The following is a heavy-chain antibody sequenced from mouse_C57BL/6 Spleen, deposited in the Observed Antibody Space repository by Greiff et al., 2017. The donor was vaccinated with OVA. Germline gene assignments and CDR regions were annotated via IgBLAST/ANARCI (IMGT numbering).Heavy chain of an antibody. CDR2: INPNNGGT. CDR1: GYTFTDYY. D-gene: IGHD1-1*01. V-gene: IGHV1-26*01. Sequence: EVQLQQSGPELVKPGASVKISCKASGYTFTDYYMNWVKQSHGKSLEWIGDINPNNGGTSYNQKFKGKATLTVDKSSSTAYMELRSLTSEDSAVYYCASYGSSPWYFDVWGTGTTVTVSS. CDR3: ASYGSSPWYFDV. J-gene: IGHJ1*03.